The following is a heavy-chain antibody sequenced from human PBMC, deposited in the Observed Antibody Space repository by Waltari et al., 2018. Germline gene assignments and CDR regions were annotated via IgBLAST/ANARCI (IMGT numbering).Heavy chain of an antibody. V-gene: IGHV3-7*01. D-gene: IGHD3-3*01. Sequence: EVQVVESGGGLVQPGGSLRLSCAASGFTFSSSWMSWVRQAPGKGLEWVANIKQDGSEKSYVDSVKGRFIISRDNAKNSLYLQMNSLRAEDTAVYYCARGNFWSGYLRYYFDSWGQGTLVTVSS. J-gene: IGHJ4*02. CDR2: IKQDGSEK. CDR1: GFTFSSSW. CDR3: ARGNFWSGYLRYYFDS.